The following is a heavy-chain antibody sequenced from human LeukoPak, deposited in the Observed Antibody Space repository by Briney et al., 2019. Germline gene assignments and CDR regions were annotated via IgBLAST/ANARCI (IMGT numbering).Heavy chain of an antibody. V-gene: IGHV4-59*08. D-gene: IGHD3-10*01. CDR1: GGSMSSYY. Sequence: PSETLSLTCTVSGGSMSSYYWSWIRQPPGKGLEWIGYIYYSGTTNYNPSLKNRVTISVDTSKNQFSLKLSSVTAADTAVYYCARYYYGSGSYYYLDSWGQGTLVTVSS. J-gene: IGHJ4*02. CDR3: ARYYYGSGSYYYLDS. CDR2: IYYSGTT.